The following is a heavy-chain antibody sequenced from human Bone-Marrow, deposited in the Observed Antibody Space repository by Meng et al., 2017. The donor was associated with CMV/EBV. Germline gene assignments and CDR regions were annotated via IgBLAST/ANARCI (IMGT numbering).Heavy chain of an antibody. Sequence: GGSLRLSCAASGFTFDDYAMHWVRQAPGKGLEWVSGISWNSGSIGYADSVKGRFTISRDNAKNSLYLQMNSLRAEDTAVYYCARSTDCGGDCYRGGYFDYWGQGTLVTVSS. D-gene: IGHD2-21*01. CDR1: GFTFDDYA. CDR2: ISWNSGSI. CDR3: ARSTDCGGDCYRGGYFDY. J-gene: IGHJ4*02. V-gene: IGHV3-9*01.